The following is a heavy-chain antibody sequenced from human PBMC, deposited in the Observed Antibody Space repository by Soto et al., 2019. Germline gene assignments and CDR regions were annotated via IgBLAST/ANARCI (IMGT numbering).Heavy chain of an antibody. CDR1: GYTFTSYT. J-gene: IGHJ4*02. CDR3: ARDTGNFFDY. CDR2: IGPSSGNT. Sequence: GXSVKVSCKDSGYTFTSYTVSWVRQAPGQGLEWVGWIGPSSGNTDSARNLQGRVTMTTDTSTSTAYMELRSLRSDDTAVYYCARDTGNFFDYWGQGTPVTVYS. D-gene: IGHD4-4*01. V-gene: IGHV1-18*01.